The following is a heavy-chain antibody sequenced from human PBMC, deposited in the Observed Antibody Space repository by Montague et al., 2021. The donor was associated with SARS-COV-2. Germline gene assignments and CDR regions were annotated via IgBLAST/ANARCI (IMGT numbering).Heavy chain of an antibody. Sequence: SLRLSCPASGFTFSDYYMSWIRQAPGKGLEWVSYISGSSSYTNYADSVKGRFTISRDNAKNSLYLQMNSLRAEDTAVYYCAFSAFPTGAFDIWGQGTMVTVSS. CDR1: GFTFSDYY. D-gene: IGHD1-26*01. CDR2: ISGSSSYT. V-gene: IGHV3-11*03. J-gene: IGHJ3*02. CDR3: AFSAFPTGAFDI.